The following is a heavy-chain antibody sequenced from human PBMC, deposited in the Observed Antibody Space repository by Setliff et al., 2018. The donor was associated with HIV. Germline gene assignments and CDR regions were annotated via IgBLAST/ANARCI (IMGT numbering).Heavy chain of an antibody. Sequence: ASVKVSCKASGYTFTDYSMHWVRQAPGQGLEWMGRINPKTGDTKYKQKFQGRVTMTRDASINTAYMELSSLTSDDTAVYYCARDWSMTSRESNWFDPWGQGTLVTVSS. V-gene: IGHV1-2*06. D-gene: IGHD6-6*01. CDR3: ARDWSMTSRESNWFDP. CDR2: INPKTGDT. CDR1: GYTFTDYS. J-gene: IGHJ5*02.